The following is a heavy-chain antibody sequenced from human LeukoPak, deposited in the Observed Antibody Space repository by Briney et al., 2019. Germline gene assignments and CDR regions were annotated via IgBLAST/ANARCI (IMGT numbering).Heavy chain of an antibody. CDR2: IRYDGGNK. D-gene: IGHD5-18*01. V-gene: IGHV3-30*02. CDR3: AKDGTGYSYGYGPRGFDY. J-gene: IGHJ4*02. Sequence: GSLRLSCAASGFTFSSYGMHWVRQAPGKGLEWVAFIRYDGGNKYYADSVKGRFTISRDNSKNTLYLQMNSLRAEDTAVYYCAKDGTGYSYGYGPRGFDYWGQGTLVTVSS. CDR1: GFTFSSYG.